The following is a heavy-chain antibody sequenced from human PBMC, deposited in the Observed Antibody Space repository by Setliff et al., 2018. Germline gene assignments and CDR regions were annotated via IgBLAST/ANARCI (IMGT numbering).Heavy chain of an antibody. V-gene: IGHV3-48*01. J-gene: IGHJ3*02. CDR1: GFTFSSYN. CDR2: INSRSSTI. Sequence: GGSLRLSCAASGFTFSSYNMXXXXXXPXEGLECVSYINSRSSTIFYADSVKGLFTISRDNAKXXLYLQMNGLRADDTGVYYCVRDXXXXHDGFDNWGQGTXVTVXS. CDR3: VRDXXXXHDGFDN.